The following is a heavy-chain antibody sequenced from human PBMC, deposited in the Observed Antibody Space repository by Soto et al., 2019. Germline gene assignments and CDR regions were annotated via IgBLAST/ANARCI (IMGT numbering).Heavy chain of an antibody. D-gene: IGHD3-10*01. CDR3: VRQGFGRLHGLVDV. J-gene: IGHJ6*02. CDR1: DDSSSSYK. Sequence: QVQLQESGPGLVKPSETLSLTCTVSDDSSSSYKWSWIRQPPGRRLEWIGYIDSNGGTSYNPSPPIRVTISVDTSTKQFSLKPSSATAADTAVYYCVRQGFGRLHGLVDVWGQGTTVTVSS. CDR2: IDSNGGT. V-gene: IGHV4-59*08.